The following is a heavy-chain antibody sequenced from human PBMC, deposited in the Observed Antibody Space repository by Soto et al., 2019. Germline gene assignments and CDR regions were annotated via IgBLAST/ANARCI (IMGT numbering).Heavy chain of an antibody. V-gene: IGHV3-48*02. J-gene: IGHJ6*02. CDR1: GFTFSSYS. D-gene: IGHD1-26*01. CDR2: ISSSSSTI. CDR3: ARDSQPEWELLYSNPYGMDV. Sequence: GGSLRLSCAASGFTFSSYSMNWVRQAPGKGLEWVSYISSSSSTIYYADSVKGRFTISRDNAKNSLYLQMNSLRDEDTVVYYCARDSQPEWELLYSNPYGMDVWGQGTTVTVSS.